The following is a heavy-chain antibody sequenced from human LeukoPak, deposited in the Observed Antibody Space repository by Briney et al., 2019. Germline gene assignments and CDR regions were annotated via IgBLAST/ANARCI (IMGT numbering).Heavy chain of an antibody. CDR1: GFTFRSYA. D-gene: IGHD6-13*01. J-gene: IGHJ5*02. Sequence: GGSLRLSYAASGFTFRSYAMHWVRQAPGKGLEWVAVISYDGSNKYYADSVKGRFTFSRDNSKNTMYLQMNSLRPEDTAVYYCASVGKRQQLLGNWFDPWGQGTLVTVSP. CDR2: ISYDGSNK. CDR3: ASVGKRQQLLGNWFDP. V-gene: IGHV3-30-3*01.